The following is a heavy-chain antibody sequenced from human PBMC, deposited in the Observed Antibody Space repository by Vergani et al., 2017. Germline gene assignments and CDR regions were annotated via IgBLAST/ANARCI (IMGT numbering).Heavy chain of an antibody. J-gene: IGHJ5*02. CDR1: GYTFTYRY. Sequence: QMQLVQSGAEVKKTGSSVKVPCKASGYTFTYRYLHWVRQAPGQALDWMGWITPFNGNTNYAQKFQDRVTITRDRSMSTAYMELSSLRSEDTAMYYCALAESSTSCINSVCITPETGSWFDPWGQGTLVTVSS. D-gene: IGHD2-2*01. V-gene: IGHV1-45*02. CDR2: ITPFNGNT. CDR3: ALAESSTSCINSVCITPETGSWFDP.